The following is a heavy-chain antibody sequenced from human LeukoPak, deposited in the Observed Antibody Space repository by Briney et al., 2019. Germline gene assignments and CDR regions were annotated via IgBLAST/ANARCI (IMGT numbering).Heavy chain of an antibody. CDR1: GFTCSTSW. D-gene: IGHD6-19*01. V-gene: IGHV3-7*01. CDR2: IDQHGSGK. CDR3: ARDAGWGYYDL. Sequence: PGGCLRLSCVASGFTCSTSWVTWGREAPGEGRGWVANIDQHGSGKYYVYSVKGQFAISRDYASNTVFLQMDSLRAEDTSVYYCARDAGWGYYDLWGQGTPVTVSS. J-gene: IGHJ4*02.